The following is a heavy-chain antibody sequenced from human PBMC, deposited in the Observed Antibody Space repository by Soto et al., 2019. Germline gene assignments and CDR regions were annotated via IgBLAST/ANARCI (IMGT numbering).Heavy chain of an antibody. V-gene: IGHV4-31*03. CDR1: GGSISNGDYY. J-gene: IGHJ5*02. CDR3: AGRASFMVRGVIYNWFDP. CDR2: IFYSGST. D-gene: IGHD3-10*01. Sequence: SETLSLTCTVSGGSISNGDYYWSWIRQHPGKGLEWIGYIFYSGSTYYNPSLKSRITISVDTSKNQFSLKLSSVTAADTAVYYCAGRASFMVRGVIYNWFDPWGQGTLVTVSS.